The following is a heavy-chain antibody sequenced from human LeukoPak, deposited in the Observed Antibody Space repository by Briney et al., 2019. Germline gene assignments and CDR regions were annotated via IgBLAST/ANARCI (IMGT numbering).Heavy chain of an antibody. CDR2: ISWNSGSI. V-gene: IGHV3-9*03. CDR3: AKVRSGWYAFDY. J-gene: IGHJ4*02. Sequence: GRSLRLSCAASGFTFDNYAMHWVRQAPGRGLEWVSGISWNSGSIGYADSVKGRFTISRDNAKNSLYLQMNSLRAEDMAFYYCAKVRSGWYAFDYWGQGTLVTVSS. D-gene: IGHD6-19*01. CDR1: GFTFDNYA.